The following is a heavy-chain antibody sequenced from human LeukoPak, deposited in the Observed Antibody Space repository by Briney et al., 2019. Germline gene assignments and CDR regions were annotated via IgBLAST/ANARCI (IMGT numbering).Heavy chain of an antibody. CDR3: ARRDRSSSWYPNYYYYGMDV. D-gene: IGHD6-13*01. CDR2: IDPSDSYT. CDR1: GYSFTSYW. V-gene: IGHV5-10-1*01. J-gene: IGHJ6*04. Sequence: PGESLKISCKGSGYSFTSYWISWVRQMPGKGLEWMGRIDPSDSYTNYSPSFQGHVTISADKSISTAYPQWSSLKASDTAMYYCARRDRSSSWYPNYYYYGMDVWGKGTTVTVSS.